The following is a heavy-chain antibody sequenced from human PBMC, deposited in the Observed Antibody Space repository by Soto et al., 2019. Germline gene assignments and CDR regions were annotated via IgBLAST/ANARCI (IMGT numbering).Heavy chain of an antibody. V-gene: IGHV4-59*01. CDR1: GGSISSYY. D-gene: IGHD6-13*01. J-gene: IGHJ4*02. CDR2: IYYSGST. CDR3: ARDLPGPIAAPFQFDY. Sequence: SETLSLTCTVSGGSISSYYWSWIRQPPGKGLEWIGYIYYSGSTNYNPALKSRVTISVDTSKNQFSLKLSSVTAADTAVYYCARDLPGPIAAPFQFDYWGQGTLVTVSS.